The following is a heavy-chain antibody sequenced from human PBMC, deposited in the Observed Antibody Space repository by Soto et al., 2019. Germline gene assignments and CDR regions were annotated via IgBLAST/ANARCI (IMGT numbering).Heavy chain of an antibody. CDR3: ARELGYCSGGSCYMDGAFDF. CDR2: ISGSGDST. CDR1: GSTFSSYA. J-gene: IGHJ3*01. Sequence: EVQLWESGGGLVQPGGSLRLSCAASGSTFSSYAMSWVRQAPGKGLEWVSVISGSGDSTYYADSVKGRFTISRDNSKNPLYVQMNSLRGEDTAVYYCARELGYCSGGSCYMDGAFDFWGQGTMVTVSS. D-gene: IGHD2-15*01. V-gene: IGHV3-23*01.